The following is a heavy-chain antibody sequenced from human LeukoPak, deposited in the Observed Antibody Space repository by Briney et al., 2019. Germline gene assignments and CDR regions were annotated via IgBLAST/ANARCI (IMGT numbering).Heavy chain of an antibody. CDR2: ISGSGGST. CDR3: ARDRGYCSGGGCQRPVFFDY. V-gene: IGHV3-23*01. D-gene: IGHD2-15*01. J-gene: IGHJ4*02. CDR1: GFTFSSYA. Sequence: GGSLRLSCAASGFTFSSYAMSWVRQAPGKGLEWVSAISGSGGSTYYADSVKGRFTISRDNSKNTLYLQMNSLRAEDTAVYYCARDRGYCSGGGCQRPVFFDYWGQGTLVTVSS.